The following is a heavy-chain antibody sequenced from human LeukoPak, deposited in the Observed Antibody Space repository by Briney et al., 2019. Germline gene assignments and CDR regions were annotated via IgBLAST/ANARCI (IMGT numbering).Heavy chain of an antibody. V-gene: IGHV3-33*01. CDR3: ARGYQLHHYYYGMDV. J-gene: IGHJ6*04. Sequence: QPGTSLRLSCAASGFTISSYGMHWVRQAPGKGLEWVAVIWYDGSNKYYADSVKGRFTISRDNSKNTLYLQMNSLRAEDTAVYYCARGYQLHHYYYGMDVWGKGTTVTVSS. CDR2: IWYDGSNK. D-gene: IGHD2-2*01. CDR1: GFTISSYG.